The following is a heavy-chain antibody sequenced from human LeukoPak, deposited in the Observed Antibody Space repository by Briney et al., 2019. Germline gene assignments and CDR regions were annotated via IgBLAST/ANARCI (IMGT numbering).Heavy chain of an antibody. CDR3: ARLLGPYCSSTSCYEYFDY. CDR2: IYPGDSDT. CDR1: GYSFTSYW. J-gene: IGHJ4*02. Sequence: GESLKISCKGSGYSFTSYWIGWVRQMPGKGLGWMGIIYPGDSDTRYSPSFQRQVTISADKSISTAYLQWSSLKASDTAMYYCARLLGPYCSSTSCYEYFDYWGQGTLVTVSS. V-gene: IGHV5-51*01. D-gene: IGHD2-2*01.